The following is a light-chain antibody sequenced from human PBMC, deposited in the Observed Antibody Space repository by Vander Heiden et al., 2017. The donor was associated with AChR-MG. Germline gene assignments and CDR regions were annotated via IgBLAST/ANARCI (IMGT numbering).Light chain of an antibody. CDR2: DVS. V-gene: IGLV2-14*03. CDR3: SSYTSSSTLE. Sequence: QSALTQPASVSGSPGQSLTISCTGTSSAVGGYNYVSWYQQHTGKAPKLMIYDVSNRPSGVSNRFSGSKSGNTASLTISGLQAEDEADYYCSSYTSSSTLEFGGGTKLTVL. CDR1: SSAVGGYNY. J-gene: IGLJ2*01.